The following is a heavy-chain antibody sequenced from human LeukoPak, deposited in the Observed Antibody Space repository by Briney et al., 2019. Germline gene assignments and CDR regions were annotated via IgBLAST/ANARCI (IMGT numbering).Heavy chain of an antibody. J-gene: IGHJ6*02. CDR1: GFTFNSCW. CDR2: INPDGRDT. CDR3: AKVQIVSSRVPRGATRYYGMDV. D-gene: IGHD6-13*01. V-gene: IGHV3-7*03. Sequence: GGSLRLSCVVSGFTFNSCWMNWVRQAPGKGLEWVAHINPDGRDTYYVDSVKGRFTISRDNAQNSMYLQMNSLRAEDTAVYYCAKVQIVSSRVPRGATRYYGMDVWGQGTTVTVSS.